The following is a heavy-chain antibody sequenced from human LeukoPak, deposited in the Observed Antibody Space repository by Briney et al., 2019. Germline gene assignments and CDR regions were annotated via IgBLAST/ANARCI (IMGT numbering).Heavy chain of an antibody. J-gene: IGHJ4*02. Sequence: PSETLSLTCSVSGGSISSYYWSWIRQPPGKGLEYIGYIYYSGSTNYNPSLKSRVTISLDTSKNQFSLRLSSVTAADTAVYYCARGGGSSGYYYYWGQGTLVTVSS. CDR1: GGSISSYY. D-gene: IGHD3-22*01. CDR2: IYYSGST. CDR3: ARGGGSSGYYYY. V-gene: IGHV4-59*12.